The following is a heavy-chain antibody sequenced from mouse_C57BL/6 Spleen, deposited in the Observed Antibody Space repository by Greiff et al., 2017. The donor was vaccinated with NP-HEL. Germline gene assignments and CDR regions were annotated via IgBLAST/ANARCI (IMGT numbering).Heavy chain of an antibody. CDR3: AREGTYGNYEYFDV. V-gene: IGHV1-59*01. CDR2: IDPSDSYT. Sequence: QVQLQQPGAELVRPGTSVKLSCKASGYTFTSYWMHWVKQRPGQGLEWIGVIDPSDSYTNYNQKFKGKATLTVDTSSSTAYMQLSSLTSEDSAVYDCAREGTYGNYEYFDVWGTGTTVTVSS. D-gene: IGHD2-1*01. J-gene: IGHJ1*03. CDR1: GYTFTSYW.